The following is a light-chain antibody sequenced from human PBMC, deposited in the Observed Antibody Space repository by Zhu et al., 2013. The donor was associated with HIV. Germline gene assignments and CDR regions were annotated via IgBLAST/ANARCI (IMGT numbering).Light chain of an antibody. CDR1: QSINSW. CDR3: HHVNDNPA. CDR2: KAS. Sequence: DIQMTQSPSTLSASVGDRVTITCRASQSINSWLAWYQQKAGKAPKLLMYKASTLETGVPSRFSGSGSGTEFTLTITGLQPEDFATYYCHHVNDNPAFGPGTTVDFK. V-gene: IGKV1-5*03. J-gene: IGKJ3*01.